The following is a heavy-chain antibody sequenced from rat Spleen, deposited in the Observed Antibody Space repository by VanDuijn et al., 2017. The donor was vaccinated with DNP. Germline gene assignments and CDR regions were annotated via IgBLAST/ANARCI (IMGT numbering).Heavy chain of an antibody. CDR1: GYSITSNY. Sequence: EVQLQESGSGLVKPSQSLSLTCSVTGYSITSNYSGWIRKFPGNKMEYFGHISYSGSTNSNPSLKSRITITRYTSKNHFFLHFHSLTSEHTATNSCDRWMRYFVYRRIGVSVTVSS. J-gene: IGHJ2*01. D-gene: IGHD1-5*01. CDR2: ISYSGST. CDR3: DRWMRYFVY. V-gene: IGHV3-1*01.